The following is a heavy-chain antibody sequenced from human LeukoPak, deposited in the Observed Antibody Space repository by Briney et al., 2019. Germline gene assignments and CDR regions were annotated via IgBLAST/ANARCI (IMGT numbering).Heavy chain of an antibody. CDR3: ARDTRDIVVVVAARSFDY. CDR2: ISAYNGNT. CDR1: GYTFTSYG. D-gene: IGHD2-15*01. V-gene: IGHV1-18*04. J-gene: IGHJ4*02. Sequence: ASVKVSCKASGYTFTSYGISWVRQAPGQELEWMGWISAYNGNTNYAQKLQGRVTMTTDTSTSTAYMELRSLRSDDTAVYYCARDTRDIVVVVAARSFDYWGQGTLVTVSS.